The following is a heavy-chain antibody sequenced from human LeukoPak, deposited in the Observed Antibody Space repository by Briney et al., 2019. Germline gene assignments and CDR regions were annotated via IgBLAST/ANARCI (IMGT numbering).Heavy chain of an antibody. D-gene: IGHD6-13*01. V-gene: IGHV3-73*01. CDR3: TRQKSAAGPFDY. CDR2: IRSKANSYAT. Sequence: PGGSLRLSCAASGFTFGGSAMHWVRQASGKGLEWVGRIRSKANSYATAYAASVKGRFTISRDDSKNTAYLQMNSLKTEDTAVYYCTRQKSAAGPFDYWGQGTLVTVSS. J-gene: IGHJ4*02. CDR1: GFTFGGSA.